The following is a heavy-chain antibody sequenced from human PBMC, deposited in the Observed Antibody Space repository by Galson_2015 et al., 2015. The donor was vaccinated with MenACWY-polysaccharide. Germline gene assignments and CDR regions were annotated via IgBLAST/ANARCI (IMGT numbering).Heavy chain of an antibody. V-gene: IGHV3-7*04. J-gene: IGHJ5*02. Sequence: SLRLSRAASGFTFSGYWMSWVRQAPGKGLEWVANIKQDGSENYYVDSVKGRITISRDNAKNSLYLQMNSLRAEDTAVYYCARGQKTLGPWGQGTLVTVSS. CDR1: GFTFSGYW. CDR2: IKQDGSEN. CDR3: ARGQKTLGP.